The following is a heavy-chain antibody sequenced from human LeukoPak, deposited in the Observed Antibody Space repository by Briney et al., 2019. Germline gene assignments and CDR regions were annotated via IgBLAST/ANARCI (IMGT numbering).Heavy chain of an antibody. CDR1: GFTFSSYS. CDR3: AKDLRDGYNLNYYFDY. D-gene: IGHD5-24*01. V-gene: IGHV3-21*01. J-gene: IGHJ4*02. CDR2: ISSSSSYI. Sequence: GGSLRLSCAASGFTFSSYSMNWVRQAPGKGLEWVSSISSSSSYIYYADSVKGRFTISRDNAKNSLYLQMNSLRAEDTAVYYCAKDLRDGYNLNYYFDYWGQGTLVTVPS.